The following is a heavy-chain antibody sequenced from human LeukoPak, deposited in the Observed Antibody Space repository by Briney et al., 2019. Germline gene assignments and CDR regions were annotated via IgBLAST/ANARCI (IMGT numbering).Heavy chain of an antibody. Sequence: GGSLRLSCAASGFTFSSYAMHWVRQAPGMGLEWVAVISYDGSNKYYADSVKGRFTISRDNSKNTLYLQMNSLRAEDTAVYYCARDLMVRGVILDHLDYWGQGTLVTVSS. D-gene: IGHD3-10*01. J-gene: IGHJ4*02. CDR1: GFTFSSYA. CDR3: ARDLMVRGVILDHLDY. CDR2: ISYDGSNK. V-gene: IGHV3-30*01.